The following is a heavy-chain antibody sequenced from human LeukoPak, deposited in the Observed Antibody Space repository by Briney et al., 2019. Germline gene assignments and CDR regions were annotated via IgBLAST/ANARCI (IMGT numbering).Heavy chain of an antibody. V-gene: IGHV4-39*07. Sequence: PSETLSLTCTVSGGSISSSSYYWGWIRQPPGKGLEWIGSIYYSGSTYYNPSLKSRVTISVDASKNQFSLKLSSVTAADTAVYYCARELRGYSGYGLFYFDYWGQGTLVTVSS. CDR2: IYYSGST. J-gene: IGHJ4*02. D-gene: IGHD5-12*01. CDR1: GGSISSSSYY. CDR3: ARELRGYSGYGLFYFDY.